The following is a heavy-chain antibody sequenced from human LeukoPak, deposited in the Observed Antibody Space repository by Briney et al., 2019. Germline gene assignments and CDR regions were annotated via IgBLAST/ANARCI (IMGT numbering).Heavy chain of an antibody. J-gene: IGHJ4*02. CDR1: GFTFSDHY. D-gene: IGHD3-9*01. V-gene: IGHV3-72*01. CDR2: TRNKANSYTT. Sequence: GGSLRLSCAASGFTFSDHYMDWVRQAPGKGLEWVGRTRNKANSYTTEYAAAVKGRFTISRDDSKNSLYLQVNSLKTEDTAVYYCAREGLTGYWPPYFDYWGQGTLVTVSS. CDR3: AREGLTGYWPPYFDY.